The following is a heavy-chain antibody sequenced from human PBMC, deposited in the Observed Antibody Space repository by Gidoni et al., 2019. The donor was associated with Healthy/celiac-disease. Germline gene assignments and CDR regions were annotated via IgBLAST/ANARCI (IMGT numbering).Heavy chain of an antibody. CDR2: ISGSGGST. Sequence: EVQLLESGGGLVQPGGSLRLSCAASGFPFSSYAMGWVRQAPGTGLEWVSAISGSGGSTYYADSVKGRFTISRDNSKNTLYLQMNSLRAEDTAVYYCAKDGGYSYGLGRGGTDDYWGQGTLVTVSS. CDR3: AKDGGYSYGLGRGGTDDY. J-gene: IGHJ4*02. D-gene: IGHD5-18*01. CDR1: GFPFSSYA. V-gene: IGHV3-23*01.